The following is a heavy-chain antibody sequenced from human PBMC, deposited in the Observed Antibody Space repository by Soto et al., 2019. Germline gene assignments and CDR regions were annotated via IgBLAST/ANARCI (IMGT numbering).Heavy chain of an antibody. D-gene: IGHD3-9*01. Sequence: PSETLSLTCAVYGGSFSGYYWSWIRQPPGKGLEWIGEINHSGSTNYNPSLKSRVTISVDTSKNQFSLKLSSVTAADTAVYYCARGDLRDILTGYYHFDYWGQGTLVTVSS. CDR3: ARGDLRDILTGYYHFDY. CDR2: INHSGST. CDR1: GGSFSGYY. J-gene: IGHJ4*02. V-gene: IGHV4-34*01.